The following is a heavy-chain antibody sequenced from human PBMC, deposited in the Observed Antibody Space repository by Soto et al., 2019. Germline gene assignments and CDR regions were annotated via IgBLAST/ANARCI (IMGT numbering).Heavy chain of an antibody. CDR2: IIPIFGTA. D-gene: IGHD2-21*02. J-gene: IGHJ4*02. Sequence: QVQLVQSGAEVKKPGSSVKVSCMASGGTFSSYAISWVRQAPGQGLEWMGGIIPIFGTANYAQKFQGRVTITADESTSTAYMELSSLRSEDTAVYYCARESLCGGDCYYFDYWGQGTLVTVSS. CDR1: GGTFSSYA. V-gene: IGHV1-69*01. CDR3: ARESLCGGDCYYFDY.